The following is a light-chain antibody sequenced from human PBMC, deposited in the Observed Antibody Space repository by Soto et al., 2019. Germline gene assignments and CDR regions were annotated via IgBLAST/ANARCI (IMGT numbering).Light chain of an antibody. CDR1: SSDVGGYNY. CDR2: DVS. J-gene: IGLJ1*01. CDR3: SSYTSSSSLNYV. Sequence: QSALTQPASVSGSPGQSITISCTGTSSDVGGYNYVSWYQQHPGKAPKLMIYDVSSRPSGVSNRFSGSKSGNTASLTISGLQAEDEADYYCSSYTSSSSLNYVFGTGTKLTV. V-gene: IGLV2-14*01.